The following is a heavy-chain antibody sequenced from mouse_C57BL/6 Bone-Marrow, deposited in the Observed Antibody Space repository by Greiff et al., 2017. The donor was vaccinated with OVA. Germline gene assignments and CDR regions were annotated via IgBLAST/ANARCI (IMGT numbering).Heavy chain of an antibody. CDR2: ISSGSSTI. J-gene: IGHJ2*01. V-gene: IGHV5-17*01. D-gene: IGHD1-1*01. CDR3: ARPGYYGSSPFDY. CDR1: GFTFSDYG. Sequence: EVQRVESGGGLVKPGGSLKLSCAASGFTFSDYGMHWVRQAPEKGLEWVAYISSGSSTIYYADTLKGRFTISRDNAKNTLFLQMTSLRSEDTAMYYCARPGYYGSSPFDYWGQGTTLTVSS.